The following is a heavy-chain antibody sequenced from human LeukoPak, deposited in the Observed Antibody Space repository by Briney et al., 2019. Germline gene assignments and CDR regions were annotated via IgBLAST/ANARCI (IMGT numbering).Heavy chain of an antibody. V-gene: IGHV4-31*03. D-gene: IGHD2-15*01. CDR1: GGSISSGGYY. Sequence: SETLSLTCTVSGGSISSGGYYWSWIRQHPGKGLEWIGYIYYSGSTYYNPSLKSRVTISVDTSKNQFSLMLSSVTAADTAVYYCARAAYCSGRSCLDYWGQGTLVTVSS. CDR2: IYYSGST. J-gene: IGHJ4*02. CDR3: ARAAYCSGRSCLDY.